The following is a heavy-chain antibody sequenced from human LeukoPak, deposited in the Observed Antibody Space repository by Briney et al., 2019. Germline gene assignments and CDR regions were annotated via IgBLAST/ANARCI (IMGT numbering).Heavy chain of an antibody. D-gene: IGHD6-19*01. CDR2: FDPEDGET. CDR1: GYTLTELS. Sequence: ASVKVSCKVSGYTLTELSMHWVRQAPGKGLEWMGGFDPEDGETIYAQKFQGRVTMTEDTSTDTAYMELSSLRSEDTAVYYCATPPGHMRSGWWGEFDYWGQGTLVTVSS. V-gene: IGHV1-24*01. J-gene: IGHJ4*02. CDR3: ATPPGHMRSGWWGEFDY.